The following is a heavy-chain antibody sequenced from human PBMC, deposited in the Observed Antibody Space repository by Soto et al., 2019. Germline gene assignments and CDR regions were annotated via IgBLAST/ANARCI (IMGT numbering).Heavy chain of an antibody. Sequence: QVVESGGGLVKPGQSLRLSCAGSGFIFRDYAVAWFRQTPGKGLECIGFIRSERYGGTADYAASVRGRFIISRDDYTGVASLQMDSLRSGDTGVYHCTMIPRNGRGAPFASWGQGTLVTVAS. J-gene: IGHJ5*01. D-gene: IGHD2-15*01. CDR1: GFIFRDYA. CDR2: IRSERYGGTA. CDR3: TMIPRNGRGAPFAS. V-gene: IGHV3-49*05.